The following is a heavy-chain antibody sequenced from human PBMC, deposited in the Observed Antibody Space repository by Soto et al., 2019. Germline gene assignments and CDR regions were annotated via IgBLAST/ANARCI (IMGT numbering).Heavy chain of an antibody. D-gene: IGHD3-9*01. J-gene: IGHJ4*02. CDR1: GFSFSNYV. Sequence: QVQLVESGGGVVQPGRSLRLSCSASGFSFSNYVMHWVRQAPGKGLEWVAVISYDGSNKYYADSVKGRFNISRDNSKNTLYLQMNSLRAEDTAVYYCAKGLASQNYFDYWGQGTLVTVSS. CDR3: AKGLASQNYFDY. V-gene: IGHV3-30*18. CDR2: ISYDGSNK.